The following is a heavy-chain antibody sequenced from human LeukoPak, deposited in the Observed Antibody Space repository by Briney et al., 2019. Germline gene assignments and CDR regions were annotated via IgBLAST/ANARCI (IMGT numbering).Heavy chain of an antibody. Sequence: ASVKVSCKASGFTFTSYGFTWVRQAPGQVLEWMGWISAYNGNTNYAQRLQGRVTMTTDSSTSTAYMELRSLRSDDTAVYYCARGGMSTSMGAFWGQGTLVTVSS. V-gene: IGHV1-18*01. D-gene: IGHD1-26*01. J-gene: IGHJ4*02. CDR2: ISAYNGNT. CDR3: ARGGMSTSMGAF. CDR1: GFTFTSYG.